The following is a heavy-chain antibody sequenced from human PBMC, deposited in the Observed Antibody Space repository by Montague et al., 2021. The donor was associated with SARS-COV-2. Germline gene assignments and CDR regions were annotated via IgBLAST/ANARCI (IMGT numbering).Heavy chain of an antibody. J-gene: IGHJ6*02. Sequence: SETLSLTCTVSGGSISSSSYYWDWIRQPPGKGLEWIGSIYYSGSTYYXPSLKSRVTISVDTSKNQFSLKLSSVTAADTAVYYCARVGRQQLVRLSGMDVWGQGTTVTVSS. CDR2: IYYSGST. D-gene: IGHD6-13*01. CDR3: ARVGRQQLVRLSGMDV. V-gene: IGHV4-39*07. CDR1: GGSISSSSYY.